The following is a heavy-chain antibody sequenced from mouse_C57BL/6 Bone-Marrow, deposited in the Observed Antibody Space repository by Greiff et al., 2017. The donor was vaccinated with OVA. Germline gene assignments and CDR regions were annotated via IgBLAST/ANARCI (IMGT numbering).Heavy chain of an antibody. V-gene: IGHV7-3*01. J-gene: IGHJ2*01. CDR1: GFTFTDYY. Sequence: EVNVVESGGGLVQPGGSLSLSCAASGFTFTDYYMSWVRQPPGQALEWFGFIRNKANGYTTEYSVTVKGRFTISRDNSQNILYLQMNALRAEDSATYYCARHSNPHYYFDYWGQGTTLTVSS. CDR3: ARHSNPHYYFDY. CDR2: IRNKANGYTT. D-gene: IGHD2-1*01.